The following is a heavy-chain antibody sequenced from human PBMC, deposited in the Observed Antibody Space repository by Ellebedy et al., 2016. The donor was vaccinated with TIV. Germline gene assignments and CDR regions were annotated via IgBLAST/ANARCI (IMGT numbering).Heavy chain of an antibody. V-gene: IGHV1-18*01. CDR1: GYTFTSYG. J-gene: IGHJ4*02. D-gene: IGHD3-10*01. Sequence: AASVKVSCKASGYTFTSYGISWVRQAPGQGLEWMGWISAYNGNTNYAQKLQGRVTMTTDTSTSTAYIELRSLRSDDTAVYYCARTYGGSGSYNSYWGQGTLVTVSS. CDR3: ARTYGGSGSYNSY. CDR2: ISAYNGNT.